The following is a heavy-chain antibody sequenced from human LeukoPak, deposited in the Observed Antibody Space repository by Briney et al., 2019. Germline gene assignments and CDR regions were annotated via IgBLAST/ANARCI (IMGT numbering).Heavy chain of an antibody. Sequence: ASVKVSCKASGYTFTSYDINWVRQATGQGLEWMGWMNPNSCNTGYPHKFQGRATMTSKTSIRASYMDLTGLTSDGPSVYYCARHMAGEDYWGQGTLVTVSS. CDR1: GYTFTSYD. CDR3: ARHMAGEDY. D-gene: IGHD2-21*01. CDR2: MNPNSCNT. V-gene: IGHV1-8*01. J-gene: IGHJ4*02.